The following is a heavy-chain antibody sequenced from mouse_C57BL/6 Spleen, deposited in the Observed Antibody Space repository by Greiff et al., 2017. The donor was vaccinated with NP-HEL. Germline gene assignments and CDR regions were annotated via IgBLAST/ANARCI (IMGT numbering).Heavy chain of an antibody. D-gene: IGHD2-5*01. Sequence: EVQRVESGGGLVQPGGSLSLSCAASGFTFTDYYMSWVRQPPGKALEWLGFIRNKANGYTTEYSASVKGRFTISRDNSQSILYLQMNALRAEDSATYYCARSPHYSNYLAWFAYWGQGTLVTVSA. CDR2: IRNKANGYTT. J-gene: IGHJ3*01. CDR1: GFTFTDYY. CDR3: ARSPHYSNYLAWFAY. V-gene: IGHV7-3*01.